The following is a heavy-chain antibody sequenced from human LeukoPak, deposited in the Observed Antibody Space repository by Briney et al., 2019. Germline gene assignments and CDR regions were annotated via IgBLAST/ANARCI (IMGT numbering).Heavy chain of an antibody. CDR1: GFTFSSYA. D-gene: IGHD3-22*01. CDR3: AKAEYYDSSGDYYFDY. Sequence: GGSLRLSCAASGFTFSSYAMSWVRQAPGKGLEWVSAISGSGGSTYYADSVKGRFTISRDNSKNTLYPQMNSLRAEDTAVYYCAKAEYYDSSGDYYFDYWGQGTLVTVSS. J-gene: IGHJ4*02. V-gene: IGHV3-23*01. CDR2: ISGSGGST.